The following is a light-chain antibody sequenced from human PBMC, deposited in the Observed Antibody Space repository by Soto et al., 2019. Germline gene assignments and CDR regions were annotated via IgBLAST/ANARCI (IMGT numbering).Light chain of an antibody. CDR1: SSDVGGYNY. V-gene: IGLV2-14*01. Sequence: QSALTQPASVSGSPGQSITISCTGTSSDVGGYNYVSWYQQYPGKAPKLMIYEVSNRPSGVSKRFSGSKSGNTASLTISGLQAEDEADYYCSSYTISGTWVFGGGTKLTVL. CDR2: EVS. J-gene: IGLJ3*02. CDR3: SSYTISGTWV.